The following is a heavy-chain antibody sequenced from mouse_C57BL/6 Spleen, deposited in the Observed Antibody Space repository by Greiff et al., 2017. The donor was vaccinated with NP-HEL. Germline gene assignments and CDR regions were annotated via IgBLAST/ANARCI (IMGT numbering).Heavy chain of an antibody. J-gene: IGHJ4*01. CDR2: IYPRSGNT. CDR3: ARGGHYYGTMDY. V-gene: IGHV1-81*01. Sequence: QVHVKQSGAELARPGASVKLSCKASGYTFTSYGISWVKQRTGQGLEWIGEIYPRSGNTYYNEKFKGKATLTADKSSSKAYMQLRSLTSEDSAVYFCARGGHYYGTMDYWGQGTSVTVSS. D-gene: IGHD1-1*01. CDR1: GYTFTSYG.